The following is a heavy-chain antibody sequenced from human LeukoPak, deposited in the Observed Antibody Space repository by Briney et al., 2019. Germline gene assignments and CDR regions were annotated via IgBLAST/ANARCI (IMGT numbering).Heavy chain of an antibody. CDR3: ARGPNCSSTSCYQAFDY. Sequence: SETLSLTCAVYGGSFSGYYWSWIRQPPGKGLEWIGEINHSGGTNYNPSLKSRVTISVDTSKNQFSLKLSPVTAADTAVYYCARGPNCSSTSCYQAFDYWGQGTLVTVSS. CDR2: INHSGGT. J-gene: IGHJ4*02. CDR1: GGSFSGYY. V-gene: IGHV4-34*01. D-gene: IGHD2-2*01.